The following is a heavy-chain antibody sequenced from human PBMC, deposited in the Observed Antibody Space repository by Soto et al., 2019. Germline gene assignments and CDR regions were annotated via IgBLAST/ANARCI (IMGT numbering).Heavy chain of an antibody. J-gene: IGHJ4*02. CDR2: ISYDGSNK. CDR3: ARPWYSSGWSGFDY. Sequence: GGSLRLSCAASGFTFSSYAMHWVRQAPGKGLEWVAVISYDGSNKYYADSVKGRFTISRDNSKNTLYLQMNSLRAEDTSVYDCARPWYSSGWSGFDYWGQGTLVTVSS. CDR1: GFTFSSYA. D-gene: IGHD6-19*01. V-gene: IGHV3-30*04.